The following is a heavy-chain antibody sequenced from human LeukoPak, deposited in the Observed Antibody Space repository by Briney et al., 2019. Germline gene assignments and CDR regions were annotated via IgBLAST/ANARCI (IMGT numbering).Heavy chain of an antibody. V-gene: IGHV3-30*04. D-gene: IGHD3-22*01. CDR3: AKFVEYYYDTSKYYFDY. CDR2: ISYDGSNK. Sequence: HPGGSLRLSCAASQFTSSSQTMHWVRQAPGKGLEWVALISYDGSNKYYADSVKGRFTISRDNSKNTLYLQMNSLRAEDTAVYYCAKFVEYYYDTSKYYFDYWGQGTLVTVSS. J-gene: IGHJ4*02. CDR1: QFTSSSQT.